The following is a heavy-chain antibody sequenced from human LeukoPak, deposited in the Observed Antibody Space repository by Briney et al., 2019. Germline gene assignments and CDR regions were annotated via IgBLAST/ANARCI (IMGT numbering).Heavy chain of an antibody. Sequence: PGGSLRLSCAASGFTFSSYAMHWVRQAPGKGLEWVAVVWYDGSKTYSADSVKGRITISSDDSKNTLYLQMNSLRAEDTAVYYCARGVDYYDSGGTIYYWGQGTLVTVSS. CDR2: VWYDGSKT. D-gene: IGHD3-22*01. CDR1: GFTFSSYA. J-gene: IGHJ4*02. CDR3: ARGVDYYDSGGTIYY. V-gene: IGHV3-33*01.